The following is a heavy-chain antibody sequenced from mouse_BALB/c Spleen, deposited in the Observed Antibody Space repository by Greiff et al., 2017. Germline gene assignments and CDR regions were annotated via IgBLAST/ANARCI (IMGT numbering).Heavy chain of an antibody. V-gene: IGHV5-17*02. Sequence: DVMLVESGGGLVQPGGSRKLSCAASGFTFSSFGMHWVRQAPEKGLEWVAYISSGSSTIYYADTVKGRFTISRDNPKNTLFLQMSSLKSEDTAMYYCARHGGSDYVYYFDYWGQGTTLTVSS. CDR3: ARHGGSDYVYYFDY. J-gene: IGHJ2*01. CDR2: ISSGSSTI. CDR1: GFTFSSFG. D-gene: IGHD2-4*01.